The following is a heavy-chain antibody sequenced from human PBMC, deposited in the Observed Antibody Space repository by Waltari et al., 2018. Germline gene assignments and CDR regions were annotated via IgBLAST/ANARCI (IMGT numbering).Heavy chain of an antibody. CDR1: GGSIRGYY. J-gene: IGHJ5*02. D-gene: IGHD1-26*01. CDR2: VYTSGST. CDR3: AREIDRGPGRWFDP. Sequence: QVQLQESGTGLVKPSETLSLTCTVSGGSIRGYYWNWIRQPAGKGLECIGRVYTSGSTNYNPSLKSRVTMSVDTSKNQFSLKLSSVTAADTAVYFCAREIDRGPGRWFDPWGQGTLVTVSS. V-gene: IGHV4-4*07.